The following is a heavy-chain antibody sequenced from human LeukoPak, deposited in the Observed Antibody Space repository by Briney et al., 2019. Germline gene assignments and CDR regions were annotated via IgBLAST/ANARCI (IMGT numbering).Heavy chain of an antibody. D-gene: IGHD1-26*01. J-gene: IGHJ4*02. V-gene: IGHV5-51*01. CDR1: GYSFTSYW. Sequence: GASVKVSCKASGYSFTSYWIGWVRQMPGKGLEWMGIIYPGDSDTRYRPSFQGQVTISADKSISTAYLQWSSLKASDTAMYYCARLDSGTYYSDYWGQGTLVTVSS. CDR3: ARLDSGTYYSDY. CDR2: IYPGDSDT.